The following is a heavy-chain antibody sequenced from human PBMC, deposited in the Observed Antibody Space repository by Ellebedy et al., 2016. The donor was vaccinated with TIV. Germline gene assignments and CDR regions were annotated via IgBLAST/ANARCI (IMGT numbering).Heavy chain of an antibody. D-gene: IGHD4/OR15-4a*01. J-gene: IGHJ4*02. V-gene: IGHV1-69*06. CDR2: IIPMFGTP. CDR3: AGARYLTYGGSLDY. Sequence: AASVKVSCKASGGTFSSDVISWVRQAPGQGLEWMGGIIPMFGTPNYAQRLQGRVTITADKSTSTAYMELSSLRSDDTAVYYCAGARYLTYGGSLDYWGQGSLVTVSS. CDR1: GGTFSSDV.